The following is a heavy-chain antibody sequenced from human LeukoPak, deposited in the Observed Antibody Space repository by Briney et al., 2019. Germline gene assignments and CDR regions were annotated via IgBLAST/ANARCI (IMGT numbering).Heavy chain of an antibody. V-gene: IGHV3-21*01. Sequence: GGSLRPSCAASGFTFSSYSMNWVRQAPGKGLEWVSSISSSSSYIYYADSVKGRFTISRDNAKNSLYLQMNSLRAEDTAVYYCARGTDQLPEHYYYMDVWGKGTTVTVSS. D-gene: IGHD2-2*01. CDR2: ISSSSSYI. CDR1: GFTFSSYS. J-gene: IGHJ6*03. CDR3: ARGTDQLPEHYYYMDV.